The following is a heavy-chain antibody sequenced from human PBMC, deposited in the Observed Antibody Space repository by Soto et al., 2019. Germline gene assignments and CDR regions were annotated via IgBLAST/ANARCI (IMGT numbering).Heavy chain of an antibody. CDR2: IYYSGST. D-gene: IGHD1-26*01. CDR3: ARQAKLWRYHYYYYGMEL. Sequence: SETPSLICTFSVVSISSSSYYCGWIRQPPGKGLEWIGSIYYSGSTYYNPSLKSRVTISVDTSKNQFSLKLSSVTAADTAVYYCARQAKLWRYHYYYYGMELWGQATMVLVS. CDR1: VVSISSSSYY. J-gene: IGHJ6*02. V-gene: IGHV4-39*01.